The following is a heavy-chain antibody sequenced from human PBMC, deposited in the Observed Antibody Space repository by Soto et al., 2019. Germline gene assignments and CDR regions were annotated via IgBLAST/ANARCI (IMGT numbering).Heavy chain of an antibody. D-gene: IGHD4-17*01. V-gene: IGHV4-59*01. CDR1: GGFISNYY. Sequence: PSETLSLTCTVSGGFISNYYWSWIRQPPGKGLEWIGNIHYSGSTNYNPSLKSRVTISVDTSKNQFSLKLSSVTAADTAVYYCARLTWADYGGIFDPWGQGTLVTVS. CDR3: ARLTWADYGGIFDP. J-gene: IGHJ5*02. CDR2: IHYSGST.